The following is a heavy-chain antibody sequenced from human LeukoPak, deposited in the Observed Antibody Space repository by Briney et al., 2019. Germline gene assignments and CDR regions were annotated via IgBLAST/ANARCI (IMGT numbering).Heavy chain of an antibody. CDR1: GGSIRSSNYY. CDR2: LYYGGST. V-gene: IGHV4-39*07. J-gene: IGHJ4*02. Sequence: PSETLSLTCTVSGGSIRSSNYYWGWIRQPPGKGLEWIGTLYYGGSTYYNPSLKSRVTISVDTSKNQFSLKLTSMTAADTAVYYCAREGRDSYDSSGYSPDYWGQGALVTVSS. CDR3: AREGRDSYDSSGYSPDY. D-gene: IGHD3-22*01.